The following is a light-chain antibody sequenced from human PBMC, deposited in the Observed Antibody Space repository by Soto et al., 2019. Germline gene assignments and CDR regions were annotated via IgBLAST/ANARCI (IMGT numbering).Light chain of an antibody. CDR2: NNN. CDR3: AAWHDSLNGPV. J-gene: IGLJ3*02. CDR1: SSNIGGNP. V-gene: IGLV1-44*01. Sequence: QSVLTQPPSASGTPGQKFTISCSGSSSNIGGNPVNWYQQLPGTAPKLLIYNNNQRPSGVPDRFSGSKSGTSASLAISGLQSEDEADYYCAAWHDSLNGPVFGGGTQLTVL.